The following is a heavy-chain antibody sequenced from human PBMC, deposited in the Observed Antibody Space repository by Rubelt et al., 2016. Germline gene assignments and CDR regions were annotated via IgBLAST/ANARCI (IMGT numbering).Heavy chain of an antibody. D-gene: IGHD3-3*01. V-gene: IGHV3-33*01. CDR2: IWYDGSNK. CDR3: ARGDTIFGVVKFYAFDV. Sequence: SSYGMHWARQAPGKGLEWVAVIWYDGSNKYYADSVKGRFTISRDNSKNTLYLQMNSLRAEDTAVYYCARGDTIFGVVKFYAFDVWGQGTMVAVSS. CDR1: SSYG. J-gene: IGHJ3*01.